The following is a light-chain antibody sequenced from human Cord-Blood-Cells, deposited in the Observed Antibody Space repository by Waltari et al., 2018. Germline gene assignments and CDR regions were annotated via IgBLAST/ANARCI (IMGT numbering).Light chain of an antibody. Sequence: DIQMTQSPSSLSASVGDRVTITCQASQDINNYLNWYQKKPGKAPKLLIYDASNLETGVPSRFSGSGSGTDFTFTISSLQPEDIATYYCQQYDNLPWTFGQGTKVEIK. J-gene: IGKJ1*01. CDR3: QQYDNLPWT. V-gene: IGKV1-33*01. CDR1: QDINNY. CDR2: DAS.